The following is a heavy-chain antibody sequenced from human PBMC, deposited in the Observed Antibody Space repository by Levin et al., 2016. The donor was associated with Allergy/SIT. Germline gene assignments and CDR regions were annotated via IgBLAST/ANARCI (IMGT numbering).Heavy chain of an antibody. CDR3: AREEYHSSGYYAMDV. CDR2: FSSSGRT. J-gene: IGHJ6*02. V-gene: IGHV3-53*01. CDR1: GFNIMNNN. D-gene: IGHD3-22*01. Sequence: LSLTCAASGFNIMNNNMTWVRQAPGKGLEWVSVFSSSGRTYYADSVKGRFTISRDNSKNTVYLQVDTLSVEDTAVYYCAREEYHSSGYYAMDVWGQGTTVTVSS.